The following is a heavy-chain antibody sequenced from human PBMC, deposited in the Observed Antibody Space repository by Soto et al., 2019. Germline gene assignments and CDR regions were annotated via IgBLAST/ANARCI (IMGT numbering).Heavy chain of an antibody. CDR3: ARHKVVVAAEMWPWFDP. Sequence: QLQLQESGPGLVKPSETLSLTCTVSGGSISSSSYYWGWIRQPPGKGLEWIGSIYYSGSTYYNPSLKSRVTISVDTSKNQFALKLSSVTAADTAVYYGARHKVVVAAEMWPWFDPWGQGTLVTVSS. V-gene: IGHV4-39*01. D-gene: IGHD2-15*01. CDR2: IYYSGST. CDR1: GGSISSSSYY. J-gene: IGHJ5*02.